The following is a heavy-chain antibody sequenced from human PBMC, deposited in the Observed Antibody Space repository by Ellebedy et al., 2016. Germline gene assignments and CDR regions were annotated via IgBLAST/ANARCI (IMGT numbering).Heavy chain of an antibody. CDR3: AHRSTNREVDY. J-gene: IGHJ4*02. V-gene: IGHV2-5*01. CDR2: IYGNDDK. CDR1: GFSLDPSAVV. Sequence: GPTLVKPTQTLTLTCTFSGFSLDPSAVVVGWIRQPTGKALEWLSFIYGNDDKRYRPYLRSRLTITKDTSKNQVVLTMTNMDPVDTGTYFCAHRSTNREVDYWGQGTLVTVSS. D-gene: IGHD1-14*01.